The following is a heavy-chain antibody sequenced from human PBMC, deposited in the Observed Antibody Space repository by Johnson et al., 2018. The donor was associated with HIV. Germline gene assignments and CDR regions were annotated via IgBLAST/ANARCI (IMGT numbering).Heavy chain of an antibody. CDR2: VSYDGSNK. D-gene: IGHD6-6*01. CDR1: GFTFSSYA. CDR3: VKERQLVRSFDI. Sequence: QVQLVESGGGVVQPGGSLRLSCAASGFTFSSYAMHWVRRAPGKGLAWLAVVSYDGSNKYYADSVKGRFTVSRDNTKNTLFLEMNSLRPEDTAVYYCVKERQLVRSFDIWGQGTMVTVSS. J-gene: IGHJ3*02. V-gene: IGHV3-30*18.